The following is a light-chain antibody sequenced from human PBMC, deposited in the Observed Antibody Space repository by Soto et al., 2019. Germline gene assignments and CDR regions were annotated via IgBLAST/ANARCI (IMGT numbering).Light chain of an antibody. CDR1: NSTIGRNF. J-gene: IGLJ3*02. Sequence: SVLTQPPSASGTPGQRVTISCSGSNSTIGRNFVFWYQHLPGTAPKLLIYSNSQRPSGVPDRFSGSKSGTSASLAISGLRSEDEADYYCAAWDDSLSGGVFGGGTKLTVL. CDR2: SNS. CDR3: AAWDDSLSGGV. V-gene: IGLV1-47*02.